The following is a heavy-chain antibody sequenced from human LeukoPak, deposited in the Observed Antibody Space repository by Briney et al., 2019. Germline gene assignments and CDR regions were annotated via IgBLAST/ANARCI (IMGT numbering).Heavy chain of an antibody. CDR2: ISWNSGSI. Sequence: GGSLRLSCAASGFTFDDYAMHWVRQAPGKGLEWVSGISWNSGSIGYADSVKGRFTISRDNAKNSLYLQMNSLRAEDTAVYYCARENYDILTGSLGAFDIWGQGTMVTVSS. V-gene: IGHV3-9*01. J-gene: IGHJ3*02. CDR3: ARENYDILTGSLGAFDI. D-gene: IGHD3-9*01. CDR1: GFTFDDYA.